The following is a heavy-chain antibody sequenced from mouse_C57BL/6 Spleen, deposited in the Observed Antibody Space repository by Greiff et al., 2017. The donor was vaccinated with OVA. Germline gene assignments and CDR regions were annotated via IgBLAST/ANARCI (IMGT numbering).Heavy chain of an antibody. CDR3: ARLGYAWFAY. Sequence: VQLKQSGPELVKPGASVKIPCKASGYTFTDYNMDWVKQSHGKSLEWIGDINPNNGGTIYNQKFKGKAILTVDKSSSTAYMELRSLTSEDTAVYYCARLGYAWFAYWGQGTLVTVSA. CDR2: INPNNGGT. D-gene: IGHD2-2*01. CDR1: GYTFTDYN. J-gene: IGHJ3*01. V-gene: IGHV1-18*01.